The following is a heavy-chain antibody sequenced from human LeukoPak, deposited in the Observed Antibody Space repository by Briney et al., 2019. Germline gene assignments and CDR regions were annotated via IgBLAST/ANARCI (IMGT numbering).Heavy chain of an antibody. J-gene: IGHJ4*02. CDR1: GFTSTSSA. V-gene: IGHV1-58*01. Sequence: TSVKVSCKASGFTSTSSAVQWVRQARGQRLEWIGWIVVGSGNTHYAQKFQERVTITRDMSTSTAYMELSSLRSEDTAVYYCAAVYSGSYYGDYWGQGTLVTVSS. D-gene: IGHD1-26*01. CDR2: IVVGSGNT. CDR3: AAVYSGSYYGDY.